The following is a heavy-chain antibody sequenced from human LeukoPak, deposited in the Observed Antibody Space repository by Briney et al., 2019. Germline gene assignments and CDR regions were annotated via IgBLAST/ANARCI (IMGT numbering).Heavy chain of an antibody. CDR1: GYTFTSYY. CDR3: AGSLGYCTSNVCYLKY. V-gene: IGHV1-46*01. D-gene: IGHD2-8*01. CDR2: INPSGGST. J-gene: IGHJ4*02. Sequence: GASVKVSCKASGYTFTSYYMHWVRQAPGQGLEWMGIINPSGGSTSYAQKFQDRVTMTTDTYTNTAYMELKSLRSDDTAVYYCAGSLGYCTSNVCYLKYWGQGTLVTVSS.